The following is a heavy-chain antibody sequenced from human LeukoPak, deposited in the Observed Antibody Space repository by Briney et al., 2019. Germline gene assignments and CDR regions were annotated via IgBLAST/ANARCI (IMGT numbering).Heavy chain of an antibody. V-gene: IGHV3-23*01. CDR1: GFTFSSYA. CDR3: AKDREGGYSYGPNWFDP. CDR2: ISGSGGST. Sequence: GGSLRLSCAASGFTFSSYAMSRVRQAPGKGLEWVSAISGSGGSTYYADSVKGRFTISRDNSKNTLYLQMNSLRAEDTAVYYCAKDREGGYSYGPNWFDPWGQGTLVTVS. D-gene: IGHD5-18*01. J-gene: IGHJ5*02.